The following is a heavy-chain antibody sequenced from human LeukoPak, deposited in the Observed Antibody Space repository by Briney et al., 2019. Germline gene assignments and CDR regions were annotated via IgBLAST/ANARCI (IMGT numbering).Heavy chain of an antibody. CDR3: ARVWSRWLQYFDY. CDR2: IIPIFGTA. Sequence: ASVKVSCKASGGTFSSYAISWVRQAPGQGLEWMGGIIPIFGTANYAQKFQGRVTITTDESTSTAYMELRSLRSDDTAVYYCARVWSRWLQYFDYWGQGTLVTVSS. D-gene: IGHD5-24*01. J-gene: IGHJ4*02. V-gene: IGHV1-69*05. CDR1: GGTFSSYA.